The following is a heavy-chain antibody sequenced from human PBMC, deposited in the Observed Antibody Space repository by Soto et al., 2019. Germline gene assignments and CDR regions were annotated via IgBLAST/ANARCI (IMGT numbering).Heavy chain of an antibody. J-gene: IGHJ3*02. CDR3: ARDGRGLQGAFDI. V-gene: IGHV1-2*02. Sequence: QVQLVQSGAEVQKPGASVEVSCKASGYTFNDHYMHWVRQAPGQGLEWMGWIIPNSGDTNYAEKFQGRVTMTRDTSISTVYMELSSLRSDDTAVYYCARDGRGLQGAFDIWGRGTMVTVSS. CDR2: IIPNSGDT. D-gene: IGHD2-15*01. CDR1: GYTFNDHY.